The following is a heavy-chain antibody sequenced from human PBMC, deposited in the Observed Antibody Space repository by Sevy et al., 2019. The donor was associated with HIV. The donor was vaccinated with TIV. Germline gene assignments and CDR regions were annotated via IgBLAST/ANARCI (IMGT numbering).Heavy chain of an antibody. V-gene: IGHV3-53*01. CDR3: AGGFWSGFDY. D-gene: IGHD3-3*01. J-gene: IGHJ4*02. CDR1: GFTVSSNY. Sequence: GGSLRLSCAASGFTVSSNYMSWVRQAPGKGLEWVSVIYSGDSISYADSVKGRFTISRDNSKNTLDLLMNSLRVEDTAVYYCAGGFWSGFDYWGQGTLVTVSS. CDR2: IYSGDSI.